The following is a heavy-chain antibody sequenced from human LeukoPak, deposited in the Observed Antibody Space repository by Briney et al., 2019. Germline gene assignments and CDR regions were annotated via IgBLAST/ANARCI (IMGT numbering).Heavy chain of an antibody. CDR2: ISAYNGNT. Sequence: ASVKVSCKASGYTFTSYGISWVRQAPGQGLEWMGWISAYNGNTNYAQKLQGRVTMTTDTSTSTAYMELRSLRSDDTAVYYCARAHYDILTGYYRSPGFDYWGRGTLVTVSS. D-gene: IGHD3-9*01. J-gene: IGHJ4*02. CDR3: ARAHYDILTGYYRSPGFDY. CDR1: GYTFTSYG. V-gene: IGHV1-18*01.